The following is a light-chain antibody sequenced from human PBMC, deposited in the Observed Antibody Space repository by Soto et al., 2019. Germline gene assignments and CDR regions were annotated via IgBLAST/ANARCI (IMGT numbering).Light chain of an antibody. V-gene: IGLV2-8*01. Sequence: QSALTQPPSASGSPGQSVTISCTGTSSDVGAYKYVSWYQQYPGKAPKLMMYDVTKRPSGVPDRFSGSKSGNTASLTVSGLQAEDEADYYCTSYVGNDIWGLGGGTKVTVL. CDR1: SSDVGAYKY. CDR3: TSYVGNDIWG. J-gene: IGLJ2*01. CDR2: DVT.